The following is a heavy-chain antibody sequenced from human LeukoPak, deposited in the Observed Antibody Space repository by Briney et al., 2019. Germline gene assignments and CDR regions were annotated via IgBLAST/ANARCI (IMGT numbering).Heavy chain of an antibody. CDR1: GGTFSSYA. Sequence: XVKVSCKASGGTFSSYAISWVRQAPGQGLEWMGRIIPIFGTANYAQKFQGRVTITTDESTSTAYMELSSLRSEDTAVYYCARDPGFYGGNSFVFYYWGQGTLVTVSS. V-gene: IGHV1-69*05. J-gene: IGHJ4*02. CDR3: ARDPGFYGGNSFVFYY. CDR2: IIPIFGTA. D-gene: IGHD4-23*01.